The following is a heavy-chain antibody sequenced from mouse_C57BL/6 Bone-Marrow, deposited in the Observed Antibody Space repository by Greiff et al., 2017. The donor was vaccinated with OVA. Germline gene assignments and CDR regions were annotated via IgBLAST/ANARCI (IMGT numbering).Heavy chain of an antibody. CDR1: GYTFTSYG. D-gene: IGHD2-2*01. J-gene: IGHJ3*01. Sequence: VKLVESGAELARPGASVKLSCKASGYTFTSYGISWVKQRTGQGLGWIGEIYPRSGNTYYNEKFKGKATLTADKSSSTAYMELRSLTSEDSAVYFCAKYGYDGGFAYWGQGTLVTVSA. V-gene: IGHV1-81*01. CDR3: AKYGYDGGFAY. CDR2: IYPRSGNT.